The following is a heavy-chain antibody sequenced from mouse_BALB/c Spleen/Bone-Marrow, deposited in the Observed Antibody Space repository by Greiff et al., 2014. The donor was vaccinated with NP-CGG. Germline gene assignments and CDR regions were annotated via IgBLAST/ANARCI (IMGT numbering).Heavy chain of an antibody. CDR2: IDPASDYT. V-gene: IGHV14-3*02. D-gene: IGHD4-1*01. Sequence: VQLQQSGAELVKPGASVKLSCTASGFNIKDTYMHWVKQRPEQGLEWIGRIDPASDYTQFDSKFQGKATITAHTSSNTAYLQLSSLTSEDTAVYYCATLTGTFDYWGQGTTLTVSS. CDR3: ATLTGTFDY. CDR1: GFNIKDTY. J-gene: IGHJ2*01.